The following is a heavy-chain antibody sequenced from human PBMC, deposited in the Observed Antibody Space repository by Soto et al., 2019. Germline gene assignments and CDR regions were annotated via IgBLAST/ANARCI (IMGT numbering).Heavy chain of an antibody. CDR2: VYYSGTT. V-gene: IGHV4-30-4*01. Sequence: KSSETLSLTCTVSGGSIRNGDYYWGWIRQPPGKGLEWIGYVYYSGTTYSHPSLNSRVSISVDTSENQFSLRLTSVTAADTAVYYCVTVNLVGAAYYFDYWGPGTLVTGSS. CDR3: VTVNLVGAAYYFDY. J-gene: IGHJ4*02. CDR1: GGSIRNGDYY. D-gene: IGHD1-26*01.